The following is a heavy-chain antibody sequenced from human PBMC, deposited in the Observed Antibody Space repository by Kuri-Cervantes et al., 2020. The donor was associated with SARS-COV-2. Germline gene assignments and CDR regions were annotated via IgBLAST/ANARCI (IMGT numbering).Heavy chain of an antibody. D-gene: IGHD3-9*01. CDR2: ISAYSGNT. CDR3: AREKLRYFDWSKPPTPEYYFDY. Sequence: ASVKVSCKASGYTFTSYGISWVRQAPGQGLEWMGWISAYSGNTNYAQKLQGRVTMTTDTSTSTAYMELRSLRSDDTAVYYCAREKLRYFDWSKPPTPEYYFDYWGQGTLVTVSS. CDR1: GYTFTSYG. V-gene: IGHV1-18*01. J-gene: IGHJ4*02.